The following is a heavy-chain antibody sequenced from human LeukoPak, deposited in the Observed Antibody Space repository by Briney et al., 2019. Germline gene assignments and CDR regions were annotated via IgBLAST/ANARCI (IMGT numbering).Heavy chain of an antibody. Sequence: SETLSLTCTVSGGSISSYYWSWIRQPPGKGLEWIGEINHSGSTNYNPSLKSRVTISVDTSKNQFSLKLSSVTAADTAVYYCARAIVATTEYYFDYWGQGTLVTVSS. CDR1: GGSISSYY. CDR3: ARAIVATTEYYFDY. V-gene: IGHV4-34*01. D-gene: IGHD5-12*01. J-gene: IGHJ4*02. CDR2: INHSGST.